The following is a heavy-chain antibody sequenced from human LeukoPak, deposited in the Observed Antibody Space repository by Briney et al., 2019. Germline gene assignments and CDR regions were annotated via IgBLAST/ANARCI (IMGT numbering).Heavy chain of an antibody. CDR2: LTGGGGET. V-gene: IGHV3-23*01. CDR1: GFDLTTYD. CDR3: ARCPLEGYEGNYFLYYFDS. D-gene: IGHD2/OR15-2a*01. Sequence: GGSLRLSCAASGFDLTTYDMNWVRQAPGKGLEWVSTLTGGGGETSYADSVKGRFTMSRDSSNNKVFLQMNNVKPEDTAVYYCARCPLEGYEGNYFLYYFDSWGQGTQVTVSS. J-gene: IGHJ4*02.